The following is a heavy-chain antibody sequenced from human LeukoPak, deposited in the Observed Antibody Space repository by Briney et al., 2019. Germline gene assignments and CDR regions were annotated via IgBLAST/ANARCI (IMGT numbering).Heavy chain of an antibody. V-gene: IGHV5-51*01. D-gene: IGHD4-17*01. Sequence: ESLKISCKGSGYTLNSYWIAWVRQMPGKGLEWMGIIYPGDSDTRYSPSFQGQVTMSADKSTSTAYLQWSSLKASDTAMYYCARRYGRPFDYWGQGTLVTVSS. CDR2: IYPGDSDT. CDR3: ARRYGRPFDY. J-gene: IGHJ4*02. CDR1: GYTLNSYW.